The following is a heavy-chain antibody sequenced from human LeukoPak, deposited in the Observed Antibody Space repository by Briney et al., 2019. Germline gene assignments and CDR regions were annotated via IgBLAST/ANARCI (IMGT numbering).Heavy chain of an antibody. Sequence: PGGSLRLSCADSGFTFSSYAMHWVRQAPGKGLEWVAVISYDGSNKYYADSVKGRFTISRDNSKNTLYLQMNSLRAEDAAVYYCARPHLKRGDAFDIWGQGTMVTVSS. CDR3: ARPHLKRGDAFDI. D-gene: IGHD3-16*01. CDR2: ISYDGSNK. V-gene: IGHV3-30*04. CDR1: GFTFSSYA. J-gene: IGHJ3*02.